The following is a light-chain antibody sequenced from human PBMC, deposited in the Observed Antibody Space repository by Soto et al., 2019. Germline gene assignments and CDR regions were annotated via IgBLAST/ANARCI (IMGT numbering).Light chain of an antibody. J-gene: IGLJ7*01. Sequence: QSVLTQPASVSGSPGQSVTISCTGTSRDIGAYDYVSWYQQHPGGVPKLLIYDVSSRPSGVSSRFSGSKSGNTASLTISGLQADDEPHYYCSSFADSSARDYVFGGGTQLTVL. CDR1: SRDIGAYDY. CDR2: DVS. V-gene: IGLV2-14*03. CDR3: SSFADSSARDYV.